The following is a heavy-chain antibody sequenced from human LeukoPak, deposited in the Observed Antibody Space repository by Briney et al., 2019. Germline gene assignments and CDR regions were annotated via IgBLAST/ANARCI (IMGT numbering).Heavy chain of an antibody. CDR1: GGSISSYY. CDR2: IYYSGST. J-gene: IGHJ4*02. Sequence: SETLSLTCTVSGGSISSYYWSWIRQPPGKGLEWIGYIYYSGSTNYNPSLKSRVTISVDTSKNQLSLKLSSVTAADTAVYYCAAQKIYSSSWGLFDYWGQGTLVTVSS. CDR3: AAQKIYSSSWGLFDY. D-gene: IGHD6-13*01. V-gene: IGHV4-59*03.